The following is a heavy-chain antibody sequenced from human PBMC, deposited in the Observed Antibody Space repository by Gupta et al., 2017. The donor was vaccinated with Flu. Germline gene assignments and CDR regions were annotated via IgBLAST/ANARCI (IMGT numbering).Heavy chain of an antibody. V-gene: IGHV3-33*01. D-gene: IGHD5-12*01. CDR2: IWYDGSNK. J-gene: IGHJ6*02. CDR1: GIPFRPYG. CDR3: ARGWVATTPYYYYYGMDV. Sequence: QVQLVESGGGVVQPGRSLGLACGASGIPFRPYGVPWARPASGKGLEWVAVIWYDGSNKYYADSVKGRFTISRDNSKNTLYLQMNSLRAEDTAVYYCARGWVATTPYYYYYGMDVWGQGTTVTVSS.